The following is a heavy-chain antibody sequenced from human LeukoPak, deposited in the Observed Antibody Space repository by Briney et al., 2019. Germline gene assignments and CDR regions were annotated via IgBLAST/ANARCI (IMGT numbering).Heavy chain of an antibody. V-gene: IGHV4-4*07. CDR1: GGSISSYY. CDR3: AREPLDTAMVTGPY. Sequence: PSETPSLTCTVSGGSISSYYWSWIRQPAGKGLEWIGRIYSSGSTNYNPSLKSRVTVSVDTSKDQIYVKLRSVTAADTAVYYCAREPLDTAMVTGPYWGQGTLVTVSS. D-gene: IGHD5-18*01. CDR2: IYSSGST. J-gene: IGHJ4*02.